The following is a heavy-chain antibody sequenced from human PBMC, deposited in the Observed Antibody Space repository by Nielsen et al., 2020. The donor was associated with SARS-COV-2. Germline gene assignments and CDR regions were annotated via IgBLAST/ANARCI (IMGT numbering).Heavy chain of an antibody. Sequence: GGSLRLSCAASGFTFSTYAMNWVRQAPGKGLEWVSGIGGGGARTFYADSVKGWFTVSRDNSKNTLYLQMNILRAEDTAVYYCAKRSLFSSNYYYGLDVWGQGTTVIVPS. CDR2: IGGGGART. J-gene: IGHJ6*02. V-gene: IGHV3-23*01. CDR3: AKRSLFSSNYYYGLDV. D-gene: IGHD2-21*01. CDR1: GFTFSTYA.